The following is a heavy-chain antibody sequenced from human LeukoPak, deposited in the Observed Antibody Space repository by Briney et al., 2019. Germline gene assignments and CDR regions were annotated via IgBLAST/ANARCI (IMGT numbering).Heavy chain of an antibody. V-gene: IGHV4-61*01. J-gene: IGHJ6*02. D-gene: IGHD3-3*01. CDR3: ARDQRITIFGVVQDYYYGMDV. CDR1: GGSISSSSYY. CDR2: IYYSGST. Sequence: PSETLSLTCTVSGGSISSSSYYWGWIRQPPGKGLEWIGYIYYSGSTNYNTSLKSRVTISVDTSKNQFSLKLSSVTAADTAVYYCARDQRITIFGVVQDYYYGMDVWGQRTTVTVSS.